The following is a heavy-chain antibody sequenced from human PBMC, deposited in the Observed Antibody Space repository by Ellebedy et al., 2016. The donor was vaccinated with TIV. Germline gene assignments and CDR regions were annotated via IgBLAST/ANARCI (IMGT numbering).Heavy chain of an antibody. D-gene: IGHD5-12*01. CDR2: IYPGDSDI. CDR3: ARAFSGYDRWVEAHFDS. J-gene: IGHJ4*02. Sequence: PGGSLRLSCKGSGYSFTSHWIGWVRQRPGKGLEWMGIIYPGDSDIRYSPSFEGQVTISADKSINTAYLQWSSLKASDTAMYYCARAFSGYDRWVEAHFDSWGPGTLVTVSS. CDR1: GYSFTSHW. V-gene: IGHV5-51*01.